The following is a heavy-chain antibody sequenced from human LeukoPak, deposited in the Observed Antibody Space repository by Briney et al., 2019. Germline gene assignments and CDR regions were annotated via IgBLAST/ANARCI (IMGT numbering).Heavy chain of an antibody. V-gene: IGHV3-74*01. CDR1: GFTFSDYW. CDR3: ARDRSISAAGDTY. CDR2: VNRDGSST. Sequence: GGSLRLSCAASGFTFSDYWMHWVRQAPGKGLVWVSRVNRDGSSTSYADSVKGRFTISRDNAKDTLSLQMNSLRAEDTAIYYCARDRSISAAGDTYWGQGTLVTVSS. D-gene: IGHD6-13*01. J-gene: IGHJ4*02.